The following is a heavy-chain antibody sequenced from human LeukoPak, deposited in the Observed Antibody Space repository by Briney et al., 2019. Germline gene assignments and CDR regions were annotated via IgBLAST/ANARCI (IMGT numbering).Heavy chain of an antibody. CDR1: GGSISSYY. CDR3: ATLTTVVTAYYFDY. Sequence: SETLSLTCTVSGGSISSYYWSWIRQPPGKGLEWIGYIYHSGSTDYNPSLKSRVTISVDTSKSQFSLRLTSVTAADTAVYYCATLTTVVTAYYFDYWGQGTLVTVSS. D-gene: IGHD4-23*01. V-gene: IGHV4-4*09. J-gene: IGHJ4*02. CDR2: IYHSGST.